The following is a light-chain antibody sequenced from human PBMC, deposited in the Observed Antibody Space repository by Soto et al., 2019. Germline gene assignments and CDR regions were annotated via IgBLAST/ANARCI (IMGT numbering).Light chain of an antibody. CDR3: SSHGGSNNPYV. CDR1: SSDIGCYNF. J-gene: IGLJ1*01. CDR2: DVT. V-gene: IGLV2-8*01. Sequence: QSVLTQPPSASGSPGQSVAISCTGTSSDIGCYNFVSWYQQHPGKAPKLMIYDVTKRPSGVPDRFSGSKSGNTATLIVSGLQAEDEADYYCSSHGGSNNPYVFGPGTKLTVL.